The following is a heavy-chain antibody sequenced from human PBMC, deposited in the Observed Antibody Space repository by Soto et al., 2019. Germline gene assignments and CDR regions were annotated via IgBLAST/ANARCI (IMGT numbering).Heavy chain of an antibody. V-gene: IGHV3-9*01. CDR1: GFTFDDYA. CDR2: ISWNSGSI. D-gene: IGHD6-6*01. CDR3: AKDARKLVDYYYYYYMDV. J-gene: IGHJ6*03. Sequence: PGGSLRLSCAASGFTFDDYAMHWVRQAPGKGLEWVSGISWNSGSIGYADSVKGRFTISRDNAKNSLYLQMNSLRAEDTALYYCAKDARKLVDYYYYYYMDVWGKGTTVTVSS.